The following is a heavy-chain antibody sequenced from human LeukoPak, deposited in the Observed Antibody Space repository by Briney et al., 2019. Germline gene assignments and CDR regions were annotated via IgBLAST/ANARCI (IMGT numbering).Heavy chain of an antibody. CDR3: ARGDYYDSRIDY. Sequence: GGSLRLSCAASGFTFSSYGMSWVRQAPGKGLEWVANIKQDGSEKYYVDSVKGRFTISRDNAKNSLYMQMNSLGAEDTAVYYCARGDYYDSRIDYWGQGTLVTVSS. CDR1: GFTFSSYG. J-gene: IGHJ4*02. CDR2: IKQDGSEK. V-gene: IGHV3-7*01. D-gene: IGHD3-22*01.